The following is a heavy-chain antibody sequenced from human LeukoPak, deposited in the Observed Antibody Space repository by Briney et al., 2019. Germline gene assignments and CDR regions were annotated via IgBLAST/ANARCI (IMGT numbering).Heavy chain of an antibody. V-gene: IGHV3-74*01. CDR2: INSDGSST. Sequence: PGGSLRLSCAASGFTFSSYWMHWVRQAPGEGLVWVSRINSDGSSTSYADSVKGRFTISRDNAKNTLYLQMNSLRAEDTAVYYCARDQYEADYYYYGMDVWGKGTTVTVSS. CDR3: ARDQYEADYYYYGMDV. D-gene: IGHD2-2*01. CDR1: GFTFSSYW. J-gene: IGHJ6*04.